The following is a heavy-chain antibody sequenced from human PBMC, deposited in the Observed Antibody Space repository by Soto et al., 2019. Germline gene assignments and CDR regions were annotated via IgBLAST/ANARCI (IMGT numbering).Heavy chain of an antibody. V-gene: IGHV3-33*01. CDR1: GFTFSSYG. CDR2: IWYDGSNE. D-gene: IGHD3-22*01. CDR3: ARDNYDSSGYYGDY. Sequence: QVQLVESGGGVVQPGRSLRLACSASGFTFSSYGMHWVRQAPGKGLEWVAVIWYDGSNEYYADPVKGRFTISRDNSKNTLYLQMKSLRAEDTAVYYCARDNYDSSGYYGDYWGQGTLVTVSS. J-gene: IGHJ4*02.